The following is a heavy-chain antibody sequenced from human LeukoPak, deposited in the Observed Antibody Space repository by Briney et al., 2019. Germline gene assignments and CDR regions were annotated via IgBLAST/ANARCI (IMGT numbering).Heavy chain of an antibody. Sequence: SETLSLTCIVSGGSISSYYWRWIRQTAGKGLECIGRIYTSGSTNYNPSLKSRVTISVDKSKNQFSLKLSSVTAADTAVYYCARSPVVVPAAIDYWGQGTLVTVSS. CDR1: GGSISSYY. CDR3: ARSPVVVPAAIDY. J-gene: IGHJ4*02. V-gene: IGHV4-4*07. CDR2: IYTSGST. D-gene: IGHD2-2*01.